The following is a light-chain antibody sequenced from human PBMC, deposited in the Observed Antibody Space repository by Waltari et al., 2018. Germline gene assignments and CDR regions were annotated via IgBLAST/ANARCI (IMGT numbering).Light chain of an antibody. CDR3: QVWDYIQGV. V-gene: IGLV3-21*04. J-gene: IGLJ3*02. Sequence: SYVLTQPPSVSVAPGKTARIPCGGNNLGRKSVHWYQQKAGQAPGLVIHYDSGRPTVIPVRFSGSTSGDTATLGISRVEAGDEADYFCQVWDYIQGVFGGGTKLTVL. CDR1: NLGRKS. CDR2: YDS.